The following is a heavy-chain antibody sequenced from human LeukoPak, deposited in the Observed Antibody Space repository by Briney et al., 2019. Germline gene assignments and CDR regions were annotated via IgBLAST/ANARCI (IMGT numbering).Heavy chain of an antibody. CDR1: GGSISSGSYY. V-gene: IGHV4-61*02. CDR2: IYTSGST. CDR3: ARGLEMATIQRWGYFDY. Sequence: PSETLSLTCTASGGSISSGSYYWSWIRQPAGKGLEWIGRIYTSGSTNYNPSLKSRVTISVDTSKNQFSLKLSSVTAADTAVYYCARGLEMATIQRWGYFDYWGQGTLVTVSS. J-gene: IGHJ4*02. D-gene: IGHD5-24*01.